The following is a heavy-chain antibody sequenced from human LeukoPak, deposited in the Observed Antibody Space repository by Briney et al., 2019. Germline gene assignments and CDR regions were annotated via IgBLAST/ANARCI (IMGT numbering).Heavy chain of an antibody. CDR2: IYYSGST. Sequence: SETLSLTCTVSGGSISSYYWSWIRQPPGKGLEWIGYIYYSGSTNYNPSLKSRVTISVDTSKNQFSLKLSSVTAADTAVYYCAKDWESIWADFWSGYYTDYWGQGTLVTVSS. D-gene: IGHD3-3*01. V-gene: IGHV4-59*01. CDR3: AKDWESIWADFWSGYYTDY. J-gene: IGHJ4*02. CDR1: GGSISSYY.